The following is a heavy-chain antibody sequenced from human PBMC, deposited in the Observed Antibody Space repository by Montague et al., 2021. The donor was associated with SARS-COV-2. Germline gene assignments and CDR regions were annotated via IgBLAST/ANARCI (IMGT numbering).Heavy chain of an antibody. CDR2: ISWDGDEI. J-gene: IGHJ6*02. V-gene: IGHV3-43D*03. D-gene: IGHD6-25*01. Sequence: SLRLSCAASGFTFDDFAMHWVRQGPGKGLEWVSLISWDGDEIYYTDSVKGRFTVSRDNSKNILYLQMNSLRFEDRALYYCAKDSSGGAAGYCRLDVWGQGTTVTVSS. CDR1: GFTFDDFA. CDR3: AKDSSGGAAGYCRLDV.